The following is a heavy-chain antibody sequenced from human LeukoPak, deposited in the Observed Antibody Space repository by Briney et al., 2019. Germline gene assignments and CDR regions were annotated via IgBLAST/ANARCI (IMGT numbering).Heavy chain of an antibody. CDR1: GFTFSSYA. D-gene: IGHD5-24*01. J-gene: IGHJ4*02. V-gene: IGHV3-64*01. Sequence: GGSLRLSCAASGFTFSSYAMHWVRQAPGKGLEYVSAISSNGGSTYYANSVKGRFTIFRDNSKNTLYLQMGSLRAEDMAVYYCARGLFPLRMATILNYWGQGTLVTVSS. CDR3: ARGLFPLRMATILNY. CDR2: ISSNGGST.